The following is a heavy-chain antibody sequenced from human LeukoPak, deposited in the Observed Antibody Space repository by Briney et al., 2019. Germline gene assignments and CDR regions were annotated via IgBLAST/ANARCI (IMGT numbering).Heavy chain of an antibody. Sequence: PSETLSLTCTVSGGSIRTYYWSWIRQPPGKGLEWIGYIYYSGSTNYNPSLKSRVTISVDTSKNQFSLKLSSVTAADTAVYYCARHSRYSSSWGFDYWGQGTLVTVSS. V-gene: IGHV4-59*08. CDR3: ARHSRYSSSWGFDY. CDR1: GGSIRTYY. J-gene: IGHJ4*02. CDR2: IYYSGST. D-gene: IGHD6-13*01.